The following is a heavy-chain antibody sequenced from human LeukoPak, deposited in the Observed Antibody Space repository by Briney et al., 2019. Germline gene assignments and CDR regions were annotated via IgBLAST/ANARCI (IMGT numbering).Heavy chain of an antibody. D-gene: IGHD2-21*02. CDR2: IYYSGNT. J-gene: IGHJ4*02. CDR1: GGSVTSGDYY. V-gene: IGHV4-30-4*01. CDR3: ARHGSDGFDY. Sequence: SETLSLTCFVSGGSVTSGDYYWSWVRQPPGRGLERIGYIYYSGNTNYNSSLKSRVSVSVDTSKNQFSLKLTSVTAADTAVYYCARHGSDGFDYWGQGTVVTVSS.